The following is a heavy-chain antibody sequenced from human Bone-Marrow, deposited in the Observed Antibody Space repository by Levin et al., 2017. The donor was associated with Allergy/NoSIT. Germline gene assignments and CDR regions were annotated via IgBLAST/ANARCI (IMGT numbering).Heavy chain of an antibody. D-gene: IGHD5/OR15-5a*01. CDR3: ARAPLVYGRAFDI. Sequence: SETLSLTCGVSGASITSGGFAWSWIRQSPGKGLEWIGFIYYSGYTYYNPSLKSRVTISMDKSKNHFSLMLNSVTAADTAVFYCARAPLVYGRAFDIWGQGTMVTVSS. J-gene: IGHJ3*02. V-gene: IGHV4-30-2*06. CDR1: GASITSGGFA. CDR2: IYYSGYT.